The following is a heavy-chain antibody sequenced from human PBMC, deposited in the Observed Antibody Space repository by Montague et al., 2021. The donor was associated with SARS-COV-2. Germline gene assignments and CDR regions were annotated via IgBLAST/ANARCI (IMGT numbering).Heavy chain of an antibody. CDR3: ARDRGVQYQLQMPFYFDY. J-gene: IGHJ4*02. D-gene: IGHD2-2*01. CDR1: GGSFSGYY. Sequence: SETLSLTCAVYGGSFSGYYWSWIRQPPGKVLEWIVEIYHSGSTNYNPSLKSRVTISVDTSKNQFSLRLSSVTAADTAVYYCARDRGVQYQLQMPFYFDYWGQGTLVTVSS. CDR2: IYHSGST. V-gene: IGHV4-34*01.